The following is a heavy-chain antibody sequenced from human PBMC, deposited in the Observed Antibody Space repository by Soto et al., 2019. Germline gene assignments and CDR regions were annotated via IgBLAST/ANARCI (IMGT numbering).Heavy chain of an antibody. J-gene: IGHJ6*02. CDR1: GGTFSSYA. CDR3: ASYSPRSTVTKHKNYYYYGMDV. Sequence: GASVKVSCKASGGTFSSYAISWVRQAPGQGLEWMGGIIPIFGTANYAQKFQGRVTITADKSTSTAYMELSSLRSEDTAVYYCASYSPRSTVTKHKNYYYYGMDVWGQGTTVTVSS. D-gene: IGHD4-17*01. V-gene: IGHV1-69*06. CDR2: IIPIFGTA.